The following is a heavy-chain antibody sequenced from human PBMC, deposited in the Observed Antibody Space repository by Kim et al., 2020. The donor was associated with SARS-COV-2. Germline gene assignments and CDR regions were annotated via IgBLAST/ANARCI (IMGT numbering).Heavy chain of an antibody. Sequence: GGSLRLSCAASGFTFSSYWMSWVRQAPGKGLEWVANIKQDGSEKYYVDSVKGRFTISRDNAKNSLYLQMNSLRAEDTAVYYCALRGDSSGYRPTSFDYWGQGTLVTVSS. D-gene: IGHD3-22*01. V-gene: IGHV3-7*01. CDR2: IKQDGSEK. J-gene: IGHJ4*02. CDR3: ALRGDSSGYRPTSFDY. CDR1: GFTFSSYW.